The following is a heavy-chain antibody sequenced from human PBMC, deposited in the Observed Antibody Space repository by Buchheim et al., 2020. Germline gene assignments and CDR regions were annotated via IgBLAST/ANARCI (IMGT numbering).Heavy chain of an antibody. CDR1: GGSISSGDHY. CDR2: IYYSGST. CDR3: ARVAPLRFLEWLGEELDYGMDV. D-gene: IGHD3-3*01. V-gene: IGHV4-30-4*01. Sequence: QVQLQESGPGLVKPSQTLSLTCTVSGGSISSGDHYWSWIRQPPGKGLEWIGYIYYSGSTYYNPSLKSRVTISGQTSKQQFSLKLSSVTAADTAVYYCARVAPLRFLEWLGEELDYGMDVWGQGTT. J-gene: IGHJ6*02.